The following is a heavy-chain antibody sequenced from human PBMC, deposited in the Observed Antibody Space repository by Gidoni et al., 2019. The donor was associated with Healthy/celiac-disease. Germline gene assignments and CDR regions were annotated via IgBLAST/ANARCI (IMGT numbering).Heavy chain of an antibody. J-gene: IGHJ4*02. D-gene: IGHD6-13*01. CDR3: ARVQWQQLVRGGEDY. CDR2: INHSGST. V-gene: IGHV4-34*01. Sequence: QVQLQQWGAGLLKPSETLSLTCAVYGGSFRGYYWSWIRQPPGKGLEWIGEINHSGSTNYNPSLKSRVTISVDTSKNQFSLKLSSVTAADTAVYYCARVQWQQLVRGGEDYWGQGTLVTVSS. CDR1: GGSFRGYY.